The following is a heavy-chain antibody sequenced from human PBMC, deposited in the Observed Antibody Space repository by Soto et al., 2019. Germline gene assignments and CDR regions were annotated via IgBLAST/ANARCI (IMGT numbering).Heavy chain of an antibody. CDR3: TRVETIFGVVTTRVFDY. CDR2: IRSKAYGGTT. D-gene: IGHD3-3*01. V-gene: IGHV3-49*03. CDR1: GFTFGDYA. Sequence: PGGSLRLSCTASGFTFGDYAMSWFRQAPGKGLEWVGFIRSKAYGGTTEYAASVKGRFTISRDDSKSIAYLQMNSLKTEDTAVYYCTRVETIFGVVTTRVFDYWGQGTLVTVSS. J-gene: IGHJ4*02.